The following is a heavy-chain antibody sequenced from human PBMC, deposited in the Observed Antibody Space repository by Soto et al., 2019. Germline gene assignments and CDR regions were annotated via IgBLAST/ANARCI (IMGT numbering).Heavy chain of an antibody. V-gene: IGHV6-1*01. Sequence: SQTLSLTCVISGDSVSSDSAGWNWIRQSPSRGLEWLGRTYYKSKWNNDYALSVKSRITINPDTSKNQFSLHLYSVTPEDTAVYYCTGITWFRGMDVWGQGTPVTVSS. CDR1: GDSVSSDSAG. CDR3: TGITWFRGMDV. J-gene: IGHJ6*02. D-gene: IGHD3-10*01. CDR2: TYYKSKWNN.